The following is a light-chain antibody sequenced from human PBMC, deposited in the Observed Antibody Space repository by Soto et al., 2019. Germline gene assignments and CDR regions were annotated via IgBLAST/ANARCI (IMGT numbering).Light chain of an antibody. CDR3: HQDNNWPRT. V-gene: IGKV3-15*01. CDR2: GAS. CDR1: QSVSSN. Sequence: EVMMTQSPATLSASLGERATLSCRASQSVSSNLAWYQQNLGQDPRLLIYGASTRATGIPARFSGSGCGTELTLTIISLQSEDFAVYYCHQDNNWPRTFGQGTKVDIK. J-gene: IGKJ1*01.